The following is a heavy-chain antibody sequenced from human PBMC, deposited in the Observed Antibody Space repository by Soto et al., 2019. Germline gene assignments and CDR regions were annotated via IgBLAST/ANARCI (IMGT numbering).Heavy chain of an antibody. CDR1: GFTFSTYA. CDR2: ITGSGGST. D-gene: IGHD4-17*01. J-gene: IGHJ4*02. V-gene: IGHV3-23*01. CDR3: AKDRYGDYGGIDY. Sequence: EVQLLESGGGLVQPGGSLRLSCAASGFTFSTYAMIWVRQAPGKGLEWVSVITGSGGSTYDADSVKGRFTSSRDTSKNTLFLQMNSLRAEDTAVYYCAKDRYGDYGGIDYWGQGTMVTVSS.